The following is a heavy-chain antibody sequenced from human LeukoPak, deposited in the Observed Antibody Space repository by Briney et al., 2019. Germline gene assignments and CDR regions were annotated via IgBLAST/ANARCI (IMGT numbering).Heavy chain of an antibody. CDR2: IYYSGST. CDR1: GGSISSYY. J-gene: IGHJ4*02. D-gene: IGHD3-3*01. Sequence: SETLSLTCTVSGGSISSYYWSWIRQPPGKGLEWTGYIYYSGSTNYNPSLKSRVTISVDTSKNQFSLKLSSVTAADTAVYYCARHSGYDFWSGYPEYYFDYWGQGTLVTVSS. CDR3: ARHSGYDFWSGYPEYYFDY. V-gene: IGHV4-59*08.